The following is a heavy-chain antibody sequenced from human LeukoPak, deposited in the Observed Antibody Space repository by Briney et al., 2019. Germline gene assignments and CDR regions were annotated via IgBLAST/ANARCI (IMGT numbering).Heavy chain of an antibody. D-gene: IGHD3-10*01. CDR3: ARDRGTMVRGILFR. CDR1: GYTLTSYG. V-gene: IGHV1-18*01. Sequence: GASVNDSCQASGYTLTSYGISWVRQAPGQAVAWMGWISASHGTTNYAQKLQGRVTMTTDTSTSTAYMELRSLRSDDTAVYYCARDRGTMVRGILFRWGQGTLVTVSS. CDR2: ISASHGTT. J-gene: IGHJ4*02.